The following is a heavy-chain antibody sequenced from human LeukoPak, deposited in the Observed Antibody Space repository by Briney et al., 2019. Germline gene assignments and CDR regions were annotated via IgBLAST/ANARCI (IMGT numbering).Heavy chain of an antibody. CDR1: GYTFTSYY. J-gene: IGHJ4*02. CDR2: MNPNSGNT. D-gene: IGHD5-18*01. Sequence: ASVKVSCKASGYTFTSYYMHWVRQATEQGLEWMGWMNPNSGNTGYAQKFQGRVTMTRNTSIRTAYMELSSLRSEDTAVYYCARGDSTAMAIDYWGQGTPVTVSS. CDR3: ARGDSTAMAIDY. V-gene: IGHV1-8*02.